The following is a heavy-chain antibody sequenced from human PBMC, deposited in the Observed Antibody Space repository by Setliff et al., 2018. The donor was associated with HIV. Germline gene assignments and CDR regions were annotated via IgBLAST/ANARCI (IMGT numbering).Heavy chain of an antibody. CDR1: GGGVSNHV. D-gene: IGHD2-21*01. Sequence: SVKVSCKASGGGVSNHVISWVRQAPGRGLEWMGGIIPIFGTADYAQKFKGRVTITADESTRAAYLELSSLISEDTAVHYCTRGPLLAGLGPYYFDHWGQGTQVTVSS. CDR2: IIPIFGTA. CDR3: TRGPLLAGLGPYYFDH. V-gene: IGHV1-69*13. J-gene: IGHJ4*02.